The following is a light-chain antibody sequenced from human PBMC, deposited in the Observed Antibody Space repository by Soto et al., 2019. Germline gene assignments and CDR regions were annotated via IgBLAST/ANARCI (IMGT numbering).Light chain of an antibody. CDR1: QSVGNN. Sequence: EIVMTQSPATLSVSPGERATLSCRASQSVGNNLAWYQQQPGQAPRLLIHGASTRATGFPGRFSGSGSGTEFTLTIASLQSEDFAVYYCQQYHDWPPLTFGGGTKVEIK. CDR2: GAS. V-gene: IGKV3-15*01. J-gene: IGKJ4*01. CDR3: QQYHDWPPLT.